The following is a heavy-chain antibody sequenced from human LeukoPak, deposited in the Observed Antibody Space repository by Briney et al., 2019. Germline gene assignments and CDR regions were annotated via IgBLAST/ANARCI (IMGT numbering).Heavy chain of an antibody. V-gene: IGHV4-39*02. J-gene: IGHJ4*02. Sequence: SETLSLTCTVSGGSLSSYYWAWIRQPPGKGLEWIGSVYYGRSPYFNPSLESRATISVDTSKNHFSLKMSSVTAADTAVYYCARSSGTGTFSYWGQGTLVTVSS. CDR1: GGSLSSYY. D-gene: IGHD6-25*01. CDR3: ARSSGTGTFSY. CDR2: VYYGRSP.